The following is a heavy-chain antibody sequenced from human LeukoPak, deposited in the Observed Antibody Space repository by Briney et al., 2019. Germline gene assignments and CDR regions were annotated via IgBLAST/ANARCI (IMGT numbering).Heavy chain of an antibody. CDR2: ISSSSSYI. J-gene: IGHJ4*02. CDR3: AREGCSSTSCLDY. Sequence: GGSLRLSCAASGFTFSSYSMNWVRQAPGKGLEWVSSISSSSSYIYYADSVKGRFTISRDNAKNSLYLQMNSLRAEDTAVYYCAREGCSSTSCLDYWGQGTLVTVSS. CDR1: GFTFSSYS. V-gene: IGHV3-21*01. D-gene: IGHD2-2*01.